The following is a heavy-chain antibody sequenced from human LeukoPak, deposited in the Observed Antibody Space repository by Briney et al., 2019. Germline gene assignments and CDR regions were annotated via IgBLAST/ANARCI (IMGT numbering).Heavy chain of an antibody. CDR1: GGSISSGGYY. V-gene: IGHV4-31*03. CDR3: ARATWGSLDY. D-gene: IGHD7-27*01. J-gene: IGHJ4*02. Sequence: SETLSLTCTVSGGSISSGGYYWSWIRQHPGKGLEWIGYIYYSGSTYYNPSLKSRVTISVDTSKNQFSLKVSSVNAADTAVYYCARATWGSLDYWGQGTLVTVSS. CDR2: IYYSGST.